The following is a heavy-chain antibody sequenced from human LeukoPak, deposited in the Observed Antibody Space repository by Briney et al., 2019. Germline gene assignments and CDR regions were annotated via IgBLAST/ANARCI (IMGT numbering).Heavy chain of an antibody. Sequence: GGSLRLSCEASGFTFSNYWMSWIRQAPGKRPEWVANIKQDGSETHYVDSVKGRFTISRDNSKNTLYLQMNSLRAEDTAIYYCAKDRSAYSGYDYVFYFDYWGQGTLVTVSS. CDR1: GFTFSNYW. V-gene: IGHV3-7*01. CDR2: IKQDGSET. J-gene: IGHJ4*02. D-gene: IGHD5-12*01. CDR3: AKDRSAYSGYDYVFYFDY.